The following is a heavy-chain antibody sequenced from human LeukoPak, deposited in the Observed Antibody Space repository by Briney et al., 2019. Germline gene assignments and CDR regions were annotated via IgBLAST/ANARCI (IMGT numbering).Heavy chain of an antibody. CDR3: VRHIKPAGPWDGMDV. CDR2: ISAYNSNK. Sequence: ATVNVSCKASGYTFTSCGISWVRQAPGQGLEWVAWISAYNSNKNSAEKFQGRVTMTIDTSTSTAYMELRSLKSDDTAVYYCVRHIKPAGPWDGMDVWGQGTTVIVSS. V-gene: IGHV1-18*04. D-gene: IGHD1-26*01. CDR1: GYTFTSCG. J-gene: IGHJ6*02.